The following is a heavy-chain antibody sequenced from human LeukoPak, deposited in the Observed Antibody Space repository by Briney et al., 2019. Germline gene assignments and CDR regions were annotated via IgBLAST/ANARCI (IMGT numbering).Heavy chain of an antibody. Sequence: GGSLRLSCSASGFTFSTYDMNWVRQAPGKGLEWVSSISSRSSSIYYADSVKGRFTISRDNAKNSLYLQMNSLRAEDTAVYWCARDYITYDPLDYWGQGTLVTVSS. D-gene: IGHD3-10*01. CDR3: ARDYITYDPLDY. CDR1: GFTFSTYD. J-gene: IGHJ4*02. CDR2: ISSRSSSI. V-gene: IGHV3-21*01.